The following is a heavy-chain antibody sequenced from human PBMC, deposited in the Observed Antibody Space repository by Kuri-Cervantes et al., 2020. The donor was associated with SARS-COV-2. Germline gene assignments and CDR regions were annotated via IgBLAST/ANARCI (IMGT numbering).Heavy chain of an antibody. D-gene: IGHD1-26*01. CDR2: IYYSGST. V-gene: IGHV4-38-2*02. Sequence: ESLKISCAVSGYSISSGYYWGWIRQPPGKGLEWIGSIYYSGSTYYNPSLKSRVTISVDTSKNQFSLKLSSVTAADTAVYYCAREYSGSYYVLGLTEYFQHWGQGTLVTVSS. CDR1: GYSISSGYY. J-gene: IGHJ1*01. CDR3: AREYSGSYYVLGLTEYFQH.